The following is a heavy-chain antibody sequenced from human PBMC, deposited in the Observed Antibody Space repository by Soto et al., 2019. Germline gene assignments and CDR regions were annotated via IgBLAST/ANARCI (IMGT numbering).Heavy chain of an antibody. Sequence: SETLSLTCGVSGGTVASSHWWSWGRQSPGRGLEWIGNVYHTGDTNFNPSLQSRVTFSVDKSNNQFALRLTSVTAADMAVYFCAIVIVTARGNILLTSWGTGPLVPV. J-gene: IGHJ5*01. CDR2: VYHTGDT. CDR1: GGTVASSHW. V-gene: IGHV4-4*02. D-gene: IGHD3-16*02. CDR3: AIVIVTARGNILLTS.